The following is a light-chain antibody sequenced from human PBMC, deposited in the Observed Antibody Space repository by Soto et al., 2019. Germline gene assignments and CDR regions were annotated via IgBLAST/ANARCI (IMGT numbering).Light chain of an antibody. Sequence: QSALTQSPSASGSPGQSVTISCTGASSDVGGYNSVSWYQQHPGKAPKLIISEVNSGVPDRFSGSKSGNTASLTVSGLQAEDEADYYCSSYAGSGNWVFGGGTKLTVL. V-gene: IGLV2-8*01. CDR2: EV. CDR1: SSDVGGYNS. J-gene: IGLJ3*02. CDR3: SSYAGSGNWV.